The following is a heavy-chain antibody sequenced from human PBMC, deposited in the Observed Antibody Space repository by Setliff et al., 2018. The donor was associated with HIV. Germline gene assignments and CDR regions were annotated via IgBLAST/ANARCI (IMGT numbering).Heavy chain of an antibody. D-gene: IGHD3-16*01. CDR3: AREVGGFYFDY. CDR2: INNGGIYI. J-gene: IGHJ4*02. V-gene: IGHV3-21*01. Sequence: LRLSCAAPGFTFSNYWMHWVRQAPGKGLVWVSSINNGGIYIYYADSVKGRFTISRDNTKNLLYLQMNSLRAEDTAVYFCAREVGGFYFDYWGQGTLVTVSS. CDR1: GFTFSNYW.